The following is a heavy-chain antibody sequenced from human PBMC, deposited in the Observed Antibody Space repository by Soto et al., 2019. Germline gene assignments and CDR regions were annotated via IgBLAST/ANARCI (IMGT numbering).Heavy chain of an antibody. V-gene: IGHV3-23*01. CDR2: ISGSGGSK. CDR3: ASEPGDCSSTSCYYYYYYGMDV. D-gene: IGHD2-2*01. CDR1: GFTFSSYA. J-gene: IGHJ6*02. Sequence: GGSLRLSCAASGFTFSSYAMSWVRQAPGKGLEWVAAISGSGGSKYYADSVKGRFTISRDNSKNTLYLQMNSLRAEDTAVYYCASEPGDCSSTSCYYYYYYGMDVWGQGTTVTVSS.